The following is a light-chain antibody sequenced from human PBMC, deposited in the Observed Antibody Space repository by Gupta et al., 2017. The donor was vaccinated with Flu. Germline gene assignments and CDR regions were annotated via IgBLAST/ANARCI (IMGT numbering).Light chain of an antibody. V-gene: IGLV2-14*01. CDR3: SSVTTSDIYM. CDR1: SSDVGGYNF. J-gene: IGLJ1*01. Sequence: QSALTQPASVSGSPGQSITISCTGTSSDVGGYNFVSWYQQHPDKAPKLMIYEVSNRPSGVANRFSGSKSGNTASLTISGRKEEDEADYYGSSVTTSDIYMFGTGTKVTVL. CDR2: EVS.